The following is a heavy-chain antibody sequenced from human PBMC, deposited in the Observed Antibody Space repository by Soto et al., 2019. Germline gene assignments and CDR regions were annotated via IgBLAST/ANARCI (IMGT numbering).Heavy chain of an antibody. D-gene: IGHD3-3*01. Sequence: QLQLQESGSGLVKPSQTLSLTCAVSGGSISSGGYSWSWIRQPPGKGLEWIGYIYHSGSTYYNPSIKSRVTISVDRSKNQFSLKLSSVTAADTAVYYCASWRGYGAFDIWGQGTMVTVSS. CDR1: GGSISSGGYS. CDR3: ASWRGYGAFDI. CDR2: IYHSGST. V-gene: IGHV4-30-2*01. J-gene: IGHJ3*02.